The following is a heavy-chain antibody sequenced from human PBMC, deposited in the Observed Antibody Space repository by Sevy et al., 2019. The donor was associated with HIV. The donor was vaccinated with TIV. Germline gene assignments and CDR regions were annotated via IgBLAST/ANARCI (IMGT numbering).Heavy chain of an antibody. D-gene: IGHD3-22*01. J-gene: IGHJ3*01. CDR1: EFTFRNYA. CDR2: ISGSGGET. CDR3: AKDMIVVVGEALDV. V-gene: IGHV3-23*01. Sequence: GGSLRLSCAASEFTFRNYAMNWVRQAPGKGLEWVSSISGSGGETYYADSVKGRFTISRDKCKNTLYLQMNSLRVEDTAVYYCAKDMIVVVGEALDVWGQGTMVTVSS.